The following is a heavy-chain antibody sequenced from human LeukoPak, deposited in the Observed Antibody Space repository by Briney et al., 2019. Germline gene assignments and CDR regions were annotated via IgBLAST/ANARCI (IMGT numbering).Heavy chain of an antibody. D-gene: IGHD6-19*01. CDR3: ARGAVAGYREPFDY. Sequence: GGSLRLSCAASGFTFSSYSMNWVRQAPGKGLEWVSSISSSSSYIYYADSVKGRFTISRDNAKNTLYLQMNSLRAEDTAVYYCARGAVAGYREPFDYWGQGTLVTVSS. CDR2: ISSSSSYI. CDR1: GFTFSSYS. V-gene: IGHV3-21*01. J-gene: IGHJ4*02.